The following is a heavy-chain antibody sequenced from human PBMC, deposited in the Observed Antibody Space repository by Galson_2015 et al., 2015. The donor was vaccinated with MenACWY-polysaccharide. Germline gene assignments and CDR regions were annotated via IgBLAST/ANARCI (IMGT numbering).Heavy chain of an antibody. CDR3: ARGGKYYYDSSGYLNWFDP. CDR2: MNPNSGNT. CDR1: GYSFSSYD. J-gene: IGHJ5*02. V-gene: IGHV1-8*01. Sequence: SVKVSCKASGYSFSSYDINWVRQATGQGLEWMGWMNPNSGNTGYAQKFQGRVTMTRNTSISIAYMELSSLRSEDTAVYYCARGGKYYYDSSGYLNWFDPWGQGTLVTVSS. D-gene: IGHD3-22*01.